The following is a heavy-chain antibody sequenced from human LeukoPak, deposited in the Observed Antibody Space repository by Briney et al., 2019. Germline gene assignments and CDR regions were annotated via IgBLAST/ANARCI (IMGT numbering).Heavy chain of an antibody. CDR3: ARARSGKWGFDY. V-gene: IGHV4-34*01. Sequence: SETLSLTCTVYGGSFSGYYWSWIRQPPGRGLEWIGEINHSGSINYSPSLKSRVTISVDTSKNQFSLKLSSVTAADTAVYYCARARSGKWGFDYWGQGTLVTVSS. J-gene: IGHJ4*02. D-gene: IGHD1-26*01. CDR1: GGSFSGYY. CDR2: INHSGSI.